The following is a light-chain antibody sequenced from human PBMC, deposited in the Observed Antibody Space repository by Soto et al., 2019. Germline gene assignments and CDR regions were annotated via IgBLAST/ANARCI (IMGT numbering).Light chain of an antibody. Sequence: QSALTQPRSVSGSPGQSVTISCTGTRSDVGIYDFVSWYQHHPGRAPKLIVSEVSHRPSGVSNRFSGSKSGNTASLTISGLRSEDEADYYCISYTSDDVRYVFGTGTKVTVL. CDR1: RSDVGIYDF. J-gene: IGLJ1*01. CDR3: ISYTSDDVRYV. CDR2: EVS. V-gene: IGLV2-14*01.